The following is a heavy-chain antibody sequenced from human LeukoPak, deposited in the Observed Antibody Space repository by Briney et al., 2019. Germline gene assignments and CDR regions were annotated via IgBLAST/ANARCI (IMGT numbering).Heavy chain of an antibody. CDR2: IYYSGSA. D-gene: IGHD3-16*02. Sequence: SETLSLTCTVSGGSISSSSYYWGWIRQPPGKGLEWIGSIYYSGSAYYNPSLKSRVTISVDTSKNQFSLKLSSVTAADTAVYYCARVGDSVWGSYRNINDAFDVWGQGTMVTVSS. J-gene: IGHJ3*01. CDR1: GGSISSSSYY. V-gene: IGHV4-39*01. CDR3: ARVGDSVWGSYRNINDAFDV.